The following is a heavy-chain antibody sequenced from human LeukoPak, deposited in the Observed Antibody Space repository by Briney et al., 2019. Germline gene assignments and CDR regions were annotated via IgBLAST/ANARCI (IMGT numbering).Heavy chain of an antibody. CDR3: ARGVITMVRGVMTGFDY. D-gene: IGHD3-10*01. Sequence: KSSETLSLTCTVSGGSISSSSYYWGWIRQPPGKGLEWIGSIYYSGSTYYNPSLKSRVTISVDTSKNQFSLKLSSVTAADTAVYYCARGVITMVRGVMTGFDYWGQGTLVTVSS. CDR1: GGSISSSSYY. J-gene: IGHJ4*02. V-gene: IGHV4-39*07. CDR2: IYYSGST.